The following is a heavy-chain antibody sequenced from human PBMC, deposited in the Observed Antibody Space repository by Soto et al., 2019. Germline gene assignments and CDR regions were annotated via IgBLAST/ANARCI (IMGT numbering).Heavy chain of an antibody. CDR2: XSSSSSYI. CDR3: XXXXXXXXXXXXXXXXMDV. V-gene: IGHV3-21*01. J-gene: IGHJ6*02. Sequence: EVQLVESGGGLVKPGGSLRLSCAASGFTFSSYSMNWVRQAPGKGLEWVSSXSSSSSYIYYADSVKGRFTISRDNAKXXXXXXXXXXXXXXXXXXXXXXXXXXXXXXXXXXXXMDVWGQGTTVTVSS. CDR1: GFTFSSYS.